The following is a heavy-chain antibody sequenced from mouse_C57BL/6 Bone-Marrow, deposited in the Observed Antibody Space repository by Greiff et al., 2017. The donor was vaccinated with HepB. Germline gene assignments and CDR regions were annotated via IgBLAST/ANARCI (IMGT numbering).Heavy chain of an antibody. J-gene: IGHJ3*01. V-gene: IGHV14-4*01. CDR3: TTWLPYPFAY. Sequence: EVQLVESGAELVRPGASVKLSCTASGFNIKDDYMHWVKQRPEQGLEWIGWIDPENGDTEYASKFQGKATITADTSSNTAYLQLSSLTSEDTAVYYCTTWLPYPFAYWGQGTLVTVSA. CDR2: IDPENGDT. D-gene: IGHD5-1*01. CDR1: GFNIKDDY.